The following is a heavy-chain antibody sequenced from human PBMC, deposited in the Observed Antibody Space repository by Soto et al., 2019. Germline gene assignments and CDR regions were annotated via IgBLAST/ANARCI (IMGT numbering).Heavy chain of an antibody. CDR1: GFSVNKDF. D-gene: IGHD3-9*01. J-gene: IGHJ4*02. V-gene: IGHV3-66*01. Sequence: PGGSLRLSCAASGFSVNKDFMSWVRQAPGKGLEWVSTMYSTGGTDYADSVRGRFTISKDNSKNTLDLQMNSLRAEDTAVYYCESRISGYAYWGQGTLVTVSS. CDR2: MYSTGGT. CDR3: ESRISGYAY.